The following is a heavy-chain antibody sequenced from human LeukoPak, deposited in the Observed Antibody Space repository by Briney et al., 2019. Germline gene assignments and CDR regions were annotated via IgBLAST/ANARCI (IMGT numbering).Heavy chain of an antibody. CDR3: ARLDKDSSGWYYYFDY. V-gene: IGHV1-69*13. D-gene: IGHD6-19*01. CDR2: IIPIFGTA. Sequence: GASVKVSCKASGGTFSSYAISWVRQAPGQGLEWMGGIIPIFGTANYAQKFRGRVTITADESTSTAYMELSSLRSEDTAVYYCARLDKDSSGWYYYFDYWGQGTLVTVSS. CDR1: GGTFSSYA. J-gene: IGHJ4*02.